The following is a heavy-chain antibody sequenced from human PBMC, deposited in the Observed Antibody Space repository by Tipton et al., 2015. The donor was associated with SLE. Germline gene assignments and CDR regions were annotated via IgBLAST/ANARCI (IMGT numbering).Heavy chain of an antibody. J-gene: IGHJ4*02. V-gene: IGHV4-34*01. CDR3: SRGDYYSSVD. CDR2: INHSGST. D-gene: IGHD3-22*01. Sequence: LRLSCALYGGSFSGYYWNWIRQPPGKGLEWIGEINHSGSTDYNPSLKSRVTISVDTSKNQFSLGLSSVTAADTAVYYCSRGDYYSSVDWGQGTLVTVSA. CDR1: GGSFSGYY.